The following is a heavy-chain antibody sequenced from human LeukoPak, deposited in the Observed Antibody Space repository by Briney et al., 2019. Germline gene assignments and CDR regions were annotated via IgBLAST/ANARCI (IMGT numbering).Heavy chain of an antibody. CDR2: INPNSGGT. J-gene: IGHJ5*02. D-gene: IGHD2-2*01. Sequence: ASVKVSCKTSGYSFTDYYIHWVRQAPGQGLEWMGWINPNSGGTNYAQKFQGRVTMTRDTSISTAYMELSRLRSDDTAVYYCARAGGYCSSTSCYRGGSGNWFDPWGQGTLVTVSS. CDR1: GYSFTDYY. V-gene: IGHV1-2*02. CDR3: ARAGGYCSSTSCYRGGSGNWFDP.